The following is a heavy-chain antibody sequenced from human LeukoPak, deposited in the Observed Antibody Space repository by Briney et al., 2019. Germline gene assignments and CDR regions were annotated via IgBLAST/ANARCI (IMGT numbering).Heavy chain of an antibody. D-gene: IGHD3-10*01. V-gene: IGHV3-23*01. J-gene: IGHJ5*02. CDR3: AKGQNSASGSYQYNGFDP. CDR1: GFTFSRYA. Sequence: GGSLRLSCAASGFTFSRYAMSWVRQAPGKGLEWVAGISGSGGSTYYAGSVKDRFTISRDNSKNTVFLQMNTLRAEDTAFYYCAKGQNSASGSYQYNGFDPWGQGTLVTVSS. CDR2: ISGSGGST.